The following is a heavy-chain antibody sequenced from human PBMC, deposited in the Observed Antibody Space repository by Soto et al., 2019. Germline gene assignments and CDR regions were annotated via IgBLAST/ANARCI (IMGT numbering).Heavy chain of an antibody. CDR3: ARQGCSGGSCYYYYGMDV. J-gene: IGHJ6*02. V-gene: IGHV5-51*01. Sequence: PGESLKISCXGSGYSFTSYWIGWVRQMPGKGLEWMGIIYPGDSDTRYSPSFQGQVTISADKSISTAYLQWSSLKASDTAMYYCARQGCSGGSCYYYYGMDVWGQGTTVTVSS. CDR2: IYPGDSDT. D-gene: IGHD2-15*01. CDR1: GYSFTSYW.